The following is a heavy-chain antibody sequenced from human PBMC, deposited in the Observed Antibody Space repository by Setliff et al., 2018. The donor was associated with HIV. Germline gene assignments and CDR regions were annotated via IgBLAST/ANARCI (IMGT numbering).Heavy chain of an antibody. D-gene: IGHD3-10*01. Sequence: KVSCKTSGGTFNNHAITWVRQAPGQGLEWMGEFIPFFGTTNYAQKFQGRLSFTADASTNTAYMELSSLRSEDTAVFYCGRGKHYSSGSPPLYDSWGQGTLVTVSS. CDR2: FIPFFGTT. V-gene: IGHV1-69*01. CDR3: GRGKHYSSGSPPLYDS. CDR1: GGTFNNHA. J-gene: IGHJ4*02.